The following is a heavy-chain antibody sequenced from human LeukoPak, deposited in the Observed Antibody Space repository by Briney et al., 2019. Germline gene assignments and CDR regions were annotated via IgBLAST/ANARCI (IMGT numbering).Heavy chain of an antibody. CDR3: ARDPYKVQLIEQLED. Sequence: PGGSLRLSCAASGFTFSSYAMSWVRQAPGKGLEWVSGISGSGGSTYYADSVKGRFTISRDNSKNTLYLQMNSLRAEDTAVYYCARDPYKVQLIEQLEDWGQGTLVTVSS. CDR1: GFTFSSYA. J-gene: IGHJ4*02. V-gene: IGHV3-23*01. D-gene: IGHD6-6*01. CDR2: ISGSGGST.